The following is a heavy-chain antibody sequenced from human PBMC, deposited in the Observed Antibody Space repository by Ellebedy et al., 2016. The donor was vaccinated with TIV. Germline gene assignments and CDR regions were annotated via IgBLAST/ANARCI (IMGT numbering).Heavy chain of an antibody. V-gene: IGHV3-23*01. D-gene: IGHD2-15*01. J-gene: IGHJ4*02. CDR1: GFTFSSCA. CDR2: ISNNGGST. Sequence: GESLKISXTASGFTFSSCAMTWVRQAPGKGLEWVSGISNNGGSTDYADSVKGRFTISRDNSKNTLYLQLNSLRAEDTAVYYCAKLRQSPVVAAANYYFDYWGQGILVTVSS. CDR3: AKLRQSPVVAAANYYFDY.